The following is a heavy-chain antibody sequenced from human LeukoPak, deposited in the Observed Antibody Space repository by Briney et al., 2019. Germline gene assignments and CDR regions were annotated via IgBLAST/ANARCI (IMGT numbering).Heavy chain of an antibody. Sequence: SETLSLTCTVSGGSISGYYWSWIRQPAGKGLERIGRIYTSGNTNYTPSLKSRVTMSVDTSKNQFSLKLSSVTAADTAVYYCARDRSYDTRIVDFWGQGTLVTVSS. V-gene: IGHV4-4*07. CDR1: GGSISGYY. CDR3: ARDRSYDTRIVDF. J-gene: IGHJ4*02. D-gene: IGHD3-22*01. CDR2: IYTSGNT.